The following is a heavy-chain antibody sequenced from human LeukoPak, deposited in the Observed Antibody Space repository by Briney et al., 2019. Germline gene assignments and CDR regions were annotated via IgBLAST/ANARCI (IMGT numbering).Heavy chain of an antibody. CDR1: GFTLSSYS. V-gene: IGHV3-48*01. CDR3: ARSPEGYYYYYMDV. J-gene: IGHJ6*03. CDR2: ISSSSSTI. Sequence: PGGSVRLSCAASGFTLSSYSMKGVRGAPGKGVEGVSYISSSSSTILYAASVKGRFTTSRDNTKNSLYLQMNSLRAEDTAVYYCARSPEGYYYYYMDVWGKGTTVTVSS.